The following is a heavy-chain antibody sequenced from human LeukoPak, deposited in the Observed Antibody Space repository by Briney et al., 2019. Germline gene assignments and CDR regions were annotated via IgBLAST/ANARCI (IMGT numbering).Heavy chain of an antibody. D-gene: IGHD3-22*01. CDR1: GYTFTGYY. Sequence: GASVKVSCKASGYTFTGYYMHWVRQAPGQGLEWMGWINPNSGGTNYAQKFQGRVTMTRDTSISTAYMELSRLRSDDTAVYYCARVSPYYYDSSGYFGSNAFDIWGQGTMVTVSS. J-gene: IGHJ3*02. V-gene: IGHV1-2*02. CDR3: ARVSPYYYDSSGYFGSNAFDI. CDR2: INPNSGGT.